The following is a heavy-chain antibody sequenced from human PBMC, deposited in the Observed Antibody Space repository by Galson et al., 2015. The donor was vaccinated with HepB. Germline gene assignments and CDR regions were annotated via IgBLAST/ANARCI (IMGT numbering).Heavy chain of an antibody. CDR3: ARDQWELSPPLDY. CDR2: ISYDGSNK. V-gene: IGHV3-30-3*01. CDR1: GFTFSSYA. Sequence: SLRLSCAASGFTFSSYAMHWVRQAPGKGLEWVAVISYDGSNKYYADSVKGRFTISRDNSKNTLYLQMNSLRAEDTAVYYCARDQWELSPPLDYWGQGTLVTVSS. D-gene: IGHD1-26*01. J-gene: IGHJ4*02.